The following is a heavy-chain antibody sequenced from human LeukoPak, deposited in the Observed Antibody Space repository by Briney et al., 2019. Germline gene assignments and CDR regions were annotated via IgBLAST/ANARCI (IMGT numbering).Heavy chain of an antibody. J-gene: IGHJ4*02. D-gene: IGHD3-22*01. V-gene: IGHV3-15*07. Sequence: GESLRLSCAASGFAFSNAWTNWVRQTPGKGLEWVGRIKSETDGGPTDYAASVADRFSISSDDSNNTLYLHTSSLKTEDPAVYYCTTSNYSYASTGWFWAQGTLDTVSP. CDR2: IKSETDGGPT. CDR3: TTSNYSYASTGWF. CDR1: GFAFSNAW.